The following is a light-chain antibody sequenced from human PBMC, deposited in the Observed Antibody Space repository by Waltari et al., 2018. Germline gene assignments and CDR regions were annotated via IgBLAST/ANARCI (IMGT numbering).Light chain of an antibody. Sequence: DIQLTQSPSSLSASVGDNVTMTCRASQRITNFLNWYRQKPREAPRLLIYGASDLQSGVPSRFSGSGSGTDFTLTITSLQPDDFASYYCQQSYISPRTFGPGTKVEI. CDR2: GAS. J-gene: IGKJ1*01. CDR3: QQSYISPRT. CDR1: QRITNF. V-gene: IGKV1-39*01.